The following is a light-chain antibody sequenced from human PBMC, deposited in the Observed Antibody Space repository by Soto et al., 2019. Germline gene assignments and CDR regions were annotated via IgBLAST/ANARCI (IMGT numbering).Light chain of an antibody. Sequence: DIVLTQSPGTLSLSPGERASLSCRASQSVSSFYLAWYQQKPGQAPRLLIYGASRRATSIPDRFSGSGSGTDFTLTISRLEPEDFAVYYCQQYVNSLWTFGQGTKVEIK. CDR2: GAS. V-gene: IGKV3-20*01. CDR3: QQYVNSLWT. CDR1: QSVSSFY. J-gene: IGKJ1*01.